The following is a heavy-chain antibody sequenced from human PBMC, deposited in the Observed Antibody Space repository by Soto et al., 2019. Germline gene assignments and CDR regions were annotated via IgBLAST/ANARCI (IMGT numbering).Heavy chain of an antibody. V-gene: IGHV1-69*12. J-gene: IGHJ4*02. Sequence: QVQLVQSGAEVKKPGSSVTVSCRASGGTFSNYAINWVRQAPGQGLEWMAGIIPLFGTTNYAQKFQGRVTLTADESTSTAYMELTSLRSEDTAVFYCATSPYSYDTSGDLDYWGQGTLVTVSS. D-gene: IGHD3-22*01. CDR1: GGTFSNYA. CDR2: IIPLFGTT. CDR3: ATSPYSYDTSGDLDY.